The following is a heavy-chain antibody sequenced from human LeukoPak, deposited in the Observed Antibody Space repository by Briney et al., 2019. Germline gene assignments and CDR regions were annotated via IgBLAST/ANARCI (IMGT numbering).Heavy chain of an antibody. CDR3: AKYIRDSGTYNFDY. CDR1: KFTLSNYA. D-gene: IGHD1-1*01. V-gene: IGHV3-23*01. J-gene: IGHJ4*02. Sequence: GGSLRLSCAASKFTLSNYAMTWVRQVPGKGLEWVSTLSGSGGTIYYADSVKGRFTISRDDSKNTLYLQMNRLRAEDTAVYYCAKYIRDSGTYNFDYWGRGTLVTVSS. CDR2: LSGSGGTI.